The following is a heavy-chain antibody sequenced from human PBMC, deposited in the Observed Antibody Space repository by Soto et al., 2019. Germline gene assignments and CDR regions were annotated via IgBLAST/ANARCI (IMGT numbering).Heavy chain of an antibody. V-gene: IGHV3-15*01. CDR3: TTESDGASFDI. Sequence: PGGSLRLSCAASGFTFSNAWMSWVRQAPGKGLEWVGRITSKTDGGTTDYAAPVKGRFTISRDDSKNTLYLQMNSLKAEDTAVYYCTTESDGASFDIWGQGTMVTVSS. D-gene: IGHD3-10*01. J-gene: IGHJ3*02. CDR1: GFTFSNAW. CDR2: ITSKTDGGTT.